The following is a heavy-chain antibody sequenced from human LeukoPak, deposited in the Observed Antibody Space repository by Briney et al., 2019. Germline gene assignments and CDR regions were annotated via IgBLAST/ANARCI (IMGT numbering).Heavy chain of an antibody. CDR1: GGSFSGYY. V-gene: IGHV4-34*01. CDR2: INHSGST. CDR3: ARGSDYGYFDY. Sequence: PSETLSLTCAVYGGSFSGYYWSWIRQPPGKGLEWIGAINHSGSTNDNPSLKSRLTISVDTSKNKFSLKLSSVTAADTAVYYCARGSDYGYFDYWGQGTLVTVSS. J-gene: IGHJ4*02. D-gene: IGHD4/OR15-4a*01.